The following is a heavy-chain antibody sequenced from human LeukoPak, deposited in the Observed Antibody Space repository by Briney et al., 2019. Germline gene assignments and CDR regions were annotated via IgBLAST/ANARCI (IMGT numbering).Heavy chain of an antibody. CDR1: GGNFNSYA. CDR2: IIPIFGTA. V-gene: IGHV1-69*13. D-gene: IGHD3-22*01. Sequence: ASVKVSCKASGGNFNSYAISWVRQAPGQGLEWMGGIIPIFGTANYAQNFQGRVTITADESTNTAYMELSSLRSEDTAVYYCARGTGDSNGYYYVYWGQGTRVTVSS. J-gene: IGHJ4*02. CDR3: ARGTGDSNGYYYVY.